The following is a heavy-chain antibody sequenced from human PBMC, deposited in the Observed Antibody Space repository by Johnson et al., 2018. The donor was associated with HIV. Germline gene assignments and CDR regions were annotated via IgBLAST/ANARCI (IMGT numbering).Heavy chain of an antibody. D-gene: IGHD1-26*01. CDR1: GFTFSSYT. CDR2: ISYDGKNK. Sequence: QVQLVESGGGVVQPGRSLRLSCAASGFTFSSYTMHWVRQAPGKGLEWVAVISYDGKNKDYADPVKGRFTVSRENARNSLYLQLNSLRAGDSALYYCARGSYDGDAFDLWGQGTMVTVSS. J-gene: IGHJ3*01. CDR3: ARGSYDGDAFDL. V-gene: IGHV3-30*14.